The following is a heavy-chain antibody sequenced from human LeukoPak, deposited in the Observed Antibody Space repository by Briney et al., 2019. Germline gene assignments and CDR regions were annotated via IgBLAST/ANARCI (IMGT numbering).Heavy chain of an antibody. D-gene: IGHD3-10*01. CDR3: AKDIGGGGFGELFDY. Sequence: PGRSLRLSCAASGFTFDDYAMHWVRQAPGKGLEWVSGISWNSGSIGYADSVKGRFTISRDNAKNSLYLQMNSLRAEDTALYYCAKDIGGGGFGELFDYWGQGTLVTVSS. J-gene: IGHJ4*02. CDR2: ISWNSGSI. V-gene: IGHV3-9*01. CDR1: GFTFDDYA.